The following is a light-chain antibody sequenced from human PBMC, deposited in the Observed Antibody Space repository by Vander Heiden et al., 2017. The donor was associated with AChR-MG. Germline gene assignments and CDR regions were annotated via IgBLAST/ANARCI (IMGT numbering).Light chain of an antibody. CDR2: DYN. CDR3: GTWDSSMRASYV. CDR1: SSNLGNNY. V-gene: IGLV1-51*01. Sequence: QSVLTQPPSVSAAPGQKVTISCSGSSSNLGNNYVSCYRQLPETAPNLLLFDYNKRSSGIPDRFYCSKSGTSATTGITGLQTGDEADDYCGTWDSSMRASYVFGTGTKVTVL. J-gene: IGLJ1*01.